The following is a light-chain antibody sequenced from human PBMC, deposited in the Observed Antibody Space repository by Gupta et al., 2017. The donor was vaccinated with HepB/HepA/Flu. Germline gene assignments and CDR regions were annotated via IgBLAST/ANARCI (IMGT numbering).Light chain of an antibody. CDR2: KTS. CDR3: QQDNSLPFT. CDR1: QDIRTW. J-gene: IGKJ2*01. V-gene: IGKV1-5*03. Sequence: IQITQSPSTMSASVGDRVTLTCRASQDIRTWLAWYQQKPGKAPNLLIYKTSTVHSGVHPRFSGSGSGTEFTLTISSLQPDDFATYHCQQDNSLPFTFGQGTKLEIK.